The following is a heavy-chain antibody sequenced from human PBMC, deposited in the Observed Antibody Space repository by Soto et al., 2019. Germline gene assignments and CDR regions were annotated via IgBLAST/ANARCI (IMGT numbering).Heavy chain of an antibody. CDR3: ARVRVLRYFDLDF. CDR2: IYYSGST. CDR1: GTSISITNYX. V-gene: IGHV4-61*01. Sequence: SETPSLTCTVSGTSISITNYXWRGIRQPPGKGLEWIGYIYYSGSTYYNPSLKSRVTISVDTSKNQFSLKLSSATAADTAVYYCARVRVLRYFDLDFWGQGTLVTVSS. J-gene: IGHJ4*02. D-gene: IGHD3-9*01.